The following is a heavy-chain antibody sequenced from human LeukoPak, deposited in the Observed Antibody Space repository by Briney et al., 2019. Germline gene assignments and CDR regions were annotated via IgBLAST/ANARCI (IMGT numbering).Heavy chain of an antibody. CDR1: GGSISSSSYY. J-gene: IGHJ4*02. V-gene: IGHV4-39*01. CDR3: ARHGLVGAINYFDY. CDR2: IYYSGST. D-gene: IGHD1-26*01. Sequence: SETLSLTCTVSGGSISSSSYYWGWIRQPPGKGLGWIGSIYYSGSTYYNPSLKSRVTISVDTSKNQFSLKLSSVTAADTAVYYCARHGLVGAINYFDYWGQGTLVTVSS.